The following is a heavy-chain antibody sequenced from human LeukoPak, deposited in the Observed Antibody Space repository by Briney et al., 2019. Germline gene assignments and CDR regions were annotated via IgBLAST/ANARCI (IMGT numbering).Heavy chain of an antibody. J-gene: IGHJ4*02. Sequence: GGSLRLSCAASGFTFSSYSMNWVRQAPGKGLEWVAVIWYGGSNTYYADSVKGRFTISRDNAKNSLYLQMNSLRAEDTALYHCARGPYYYDILTGHDYWGQGTLVTVSS. D-gene: IGHD3-9*01. CDR3: ARGPYYYDILTGHDY. V-gene: IGHV3-33*08. CDR1: GFTFSSYS. CDR2: IWYGGSNT.